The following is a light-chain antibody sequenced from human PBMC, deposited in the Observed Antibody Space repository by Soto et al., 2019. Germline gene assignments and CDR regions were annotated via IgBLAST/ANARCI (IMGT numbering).Light chain of an antibody. V-gene: IGKV3-11*01. CDR3: QQRSNWLSIT. CDR2: DAS. Sequence: EIVLTLSPATLSLSPGERATLSCRASQSVSSYLAWYQQKPGQAPRLLIYDASNRATGIPARFSGSGSGTDFTLTISSLEPEDFAVYYCQQRSNWLSITFGQGTRLEIK. J-gene: IGKJ5*01. CDR1: QSVSSY.